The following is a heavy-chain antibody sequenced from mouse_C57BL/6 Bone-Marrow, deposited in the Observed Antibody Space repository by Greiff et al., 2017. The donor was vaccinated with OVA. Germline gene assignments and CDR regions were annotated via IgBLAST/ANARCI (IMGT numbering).Heavy chain of an antibody. Sequence: EVNVVESGGDLVKPGGSLKLSCAASGFTFSSYGMSWVRQTPDKRLEWVATISSGGSYTYYPDSVKGRFTISRDKAKNTLYLQRSSLKSEDTAMDYCARHYYGSSYYWGQGTTLAVSS. D-gene: IGHD1-1*01. CDR1: GFTFSSYG. CDR3: ARHYYGSSYY. V-gene: IGHV5-6*01. J-gene: IGHJ2*01. CDR2: ISSGGSYT.